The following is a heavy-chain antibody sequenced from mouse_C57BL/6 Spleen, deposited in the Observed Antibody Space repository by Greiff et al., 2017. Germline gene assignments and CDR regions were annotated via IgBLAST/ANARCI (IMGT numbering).Heavy chain of an antibody. D-gene: IGHD1-1*01. CDR3: ARALMTTEGYFDY. CDR2: IDTEDGET. J-gene: IGHJ2*01. CDR1: GFNIKDYY. V-gene: IGHV14-2*01. Sequence: EVQLQQSGAELVKPGASVKLSCTASGFNIKDYYMHWVQQRPEQGLEWIGRIDTEDGETKYAPKFQGKATITEDTSSNTAYLQLSSLTSDDTAVYYCARALMTTEGYFDYWGQGTTLTVSS.